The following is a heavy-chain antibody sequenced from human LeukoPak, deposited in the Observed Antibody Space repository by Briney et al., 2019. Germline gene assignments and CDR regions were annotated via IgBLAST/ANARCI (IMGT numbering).Heavy chain of an antibody. J-gene: IGHJ4*02. CDR2: IKSKTDGGTT. V-gene: IGHV3-15*01. D-gene: IGHD6-19*01. CDR3: ETEWMGIGDD. Sequence: GGSLRLSCVASGFTFANVWMNSVRQAPGKGPEWVGRIKSKTDGGTTDYAAPVKGRFTISRDDSKDTLYLQMNSLKSEDTAVYDRETEWMGIGDDWGQGTLVTVSS. CDR1: GFTFANVW.